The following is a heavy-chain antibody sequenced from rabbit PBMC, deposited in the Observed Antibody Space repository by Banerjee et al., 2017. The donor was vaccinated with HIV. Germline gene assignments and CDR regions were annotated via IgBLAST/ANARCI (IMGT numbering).Heavy chain of an antibody. CDR3: ARVDSSGWGDFNL. V-gene: IGHV1S43*01. Sequence: QEQLVESGGGLVQPEGSLTLTCTASGFSFSSTYYMCWVRQAPGRGLEWIGDIYTGSGNTYYASWVNGRFTISSDNAQNTVDLQMNSLTAADTATYFCARVDSSGWGDFNLWGQGTLVTVS. CDR2: IYTGSGNT. D-gene: IGHD4-1*01. CDR1: GFSFSSTYY. J-gene: IGHJ4*01.